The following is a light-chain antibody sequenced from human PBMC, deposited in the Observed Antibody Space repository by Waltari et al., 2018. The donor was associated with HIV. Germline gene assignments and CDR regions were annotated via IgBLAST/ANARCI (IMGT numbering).Light chain of an antibody. CDR2: NNG. Sequence: SFGLTQPPSMSVVPGQTAKIPCSGVLADRYANWYQQKPGQATAVRIVNNGHRPSWLSERFSGTDSGTGVTLSITAGRTEDESLYDCQSAYSDGTVVFGGGT. V-gene: IGLV3-25*03. CDR3: QSAYSDGTVV. J-gene: IGLJ2*01. CDR1: LADRY.